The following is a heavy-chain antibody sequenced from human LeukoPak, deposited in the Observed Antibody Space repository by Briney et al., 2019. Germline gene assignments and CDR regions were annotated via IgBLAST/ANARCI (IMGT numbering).Heavy chain of an antibody. J-gene: IGHJ4*02. CDR2: ISAYNGNT. CDR3: ARDFAAAGTWGH. CDR1: GYTCTNYG. D-gene: IGHD6-13*01. V-gene: IGHV1-18*01. Sequence: ASVKVSCKASGYTCTNYGISWVRQAPGQGLEWMGWISAYNGNTKYTQTLQGRVTMTTDTSTSTAYMELRSLRSDDTAVYYCARDFAAAGTWGHWGQGTLVIVSS.